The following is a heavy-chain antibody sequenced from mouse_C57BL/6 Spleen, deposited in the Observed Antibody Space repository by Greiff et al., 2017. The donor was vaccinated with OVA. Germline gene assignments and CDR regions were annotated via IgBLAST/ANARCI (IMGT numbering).Heavy chain of an antibody. CDR1: GYAFSSYW. J-gene: IGHJ2*01. V-gene: IGHV1-80*01. D-gene: IGHD1-1*01. Sequence: QVQLQQSGAELVKPGASVKISCKASGYAFSSYWMNWVKQRPGKGLEWIGQIYPGDGDTNYNGKFKGKATLTADKSSSTAYMQLSSLTSEDSAVYFCARFGYGSHFDYWGQGTTLTVSS. CDR3: ARFGYGSHFDY. CDR2: IYPGDGDT.